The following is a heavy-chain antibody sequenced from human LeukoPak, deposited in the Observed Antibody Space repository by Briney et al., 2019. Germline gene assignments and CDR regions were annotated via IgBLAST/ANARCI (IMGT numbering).Heavy chain of an antibody. V-gene: IGHV4-59*08. CDR3: AGSGWYEYPDY. D-gene: IGHD6-19*01. Sequence: SETLSLTCTVSGGSISSYYWSWIRQPPGKGLEWIGYIYYSGSTNYNPSLKSRVTISVDTSKNQFSLKLSSVTAADTAVYYCAGSGWYEYPDYWGQGTLVTVSS. J-gene: IGHJ4*02. CDR2: IYYSGST. CDR1: GGSISSYY.